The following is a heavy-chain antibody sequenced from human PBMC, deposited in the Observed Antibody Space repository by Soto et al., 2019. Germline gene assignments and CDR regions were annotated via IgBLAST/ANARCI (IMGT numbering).Heavy chain of an antibody. Sequence: QVQLQESGPGLVKPSGTLSLTCAVSGGSISSSNWWSWVRQPPGKGLEWIGEIYHSGSTNYNPSLKGRVTISVDKSKNRCSLKLSSVTAADTAVYYCARTPSGSYRTAAYWGQGTLVTVSS. CDR2: IYHSGST. CDR3: ARTPSGSYRTAAY. CDR1: GGSISSSNW. D-gene: IGHD1-26*01. V-gene: IGHV4-4*02. J-gene: IGHJ4*02.